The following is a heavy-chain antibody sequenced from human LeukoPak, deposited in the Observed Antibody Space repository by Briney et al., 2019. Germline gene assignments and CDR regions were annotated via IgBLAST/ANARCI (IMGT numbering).Heavy chain of an antibody. CDR3: ARAKSSYYYDSSGQGRGFDY. V-gene: IGHV1-8*01. D-gene: IGHD3-22*01. Sequence: ASVKVSCKASGYTFTSYDINWVRQATGQGLEWMGWMNPNSGNTGYAQKFQGRVTMTRNTSISTAYMELSSLRSEDTAVYYCARAKSSYYYDSSGQGRGFDYWGQGTLVTVSS. CDR1: GYTFTSYD. CDR2: MNPNSGNT. J-gene: IGHJ4*02.